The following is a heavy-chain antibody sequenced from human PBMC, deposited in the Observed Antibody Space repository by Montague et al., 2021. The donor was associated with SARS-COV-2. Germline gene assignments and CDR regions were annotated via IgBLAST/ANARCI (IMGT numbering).Heavy chain of an antibody. V-gene: IGHV6-1*01. CDR1: GDSVADEKPG. J-gene: IGHJ4*02. CDR3: AREGVGDLLFSFDS. Sequence: CAISGDSVADEKPGCSSNKHTPSLDSRWQLVTYYLSTRYTDYAVSVKGQIAINPGTSKNQFSLQLNSVTPEDTAVYYCAREGVGDLLFSFDSWGQGTLVTVSS. CDR2: TYYLSTRYT. D-gene: IGHD3-10*01.